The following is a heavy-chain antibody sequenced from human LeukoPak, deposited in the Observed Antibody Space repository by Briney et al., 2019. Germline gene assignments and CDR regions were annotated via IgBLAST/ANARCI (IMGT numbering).Heavy chain of an antibody. Sequence: PSETLSLTCSVSGGSISSYYWSWIRQPAGKGLEWIGRIYTSGSTNYNPSLKSRVTMSVDTSKNQFSLKLSSVTAADTAVYYCARGLSCSGDSCYSGWFDPWGQGTLVTVSS. J-gene: IGHJ5*02. CDR2: IYTSGST. V-gene: IGHV4-4*07. CDR3: ARGLSCSGDSCYSGWFDP. D-gene: IGHD2-15*01. CDR1: GGSISSYY.